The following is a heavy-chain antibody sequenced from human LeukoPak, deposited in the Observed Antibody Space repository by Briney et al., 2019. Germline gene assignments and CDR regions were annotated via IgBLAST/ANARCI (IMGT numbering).Heavy chain of an antibody. V-gene: IGHV4-39*01. J-gene: IGHJ4*02. CDR3: ARFSGYIYGYDY. CDR1: GGSISSSSSY. CDR2: TYNSWRN. Sequence: SQTLSLTCTVSGGSISSSSSYWGWIRQPPGKGLEWIGTTYNSWRNYYNPSLKSRVTISGDTSKNQFSLKVTSVAAADTAVYYCARFSGYIYGYDYWGQGTLVTVSS. D-gene: IGHD5-18*01.